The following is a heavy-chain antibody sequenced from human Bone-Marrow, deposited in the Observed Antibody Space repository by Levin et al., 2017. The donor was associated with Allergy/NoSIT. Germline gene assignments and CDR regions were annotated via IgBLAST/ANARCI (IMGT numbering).Heavy chain of an antibody. Sequence: LSLTCAASGFTFDDYAMHWVRQAPGKGLEWVSGISWNSGSIGYTDSVKGRFTISRDNAKNSLYLQMNSLRAEDTALYYCAKDKGVGWGQGTLVTVSS. J-gene: IGHJ4*02. CDR1: GFTFDDYA. CDR2: ISWNSGSI. D-gene: IGHD1-26*01. CDR3: AKDKGVG. V-gene: IGHV3-9*01.